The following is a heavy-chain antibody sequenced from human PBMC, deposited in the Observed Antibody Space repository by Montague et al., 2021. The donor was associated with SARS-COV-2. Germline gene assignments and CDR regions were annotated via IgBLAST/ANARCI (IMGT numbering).Heavy chain of an antibody. CDR2: INHSGST. Sequence: SETLSLTCAVSGGSFSGYYWSWIRQPPGKGLEWIGEINHSGSTKYKSSLKSRVTVSADTSKKQFSLKMSSVTAADTAVYYCARGSVFRYYGFLTGSKSYFDYWGQGTLVTVSS. D-gene: IGHD3-9*01. CDR3: ARGSVFRYYGFLTGSKSYFDY. V-gene: IGHV4-34*01. J-gene: IGHJ4*02. CDR1: GGSFSGYY.